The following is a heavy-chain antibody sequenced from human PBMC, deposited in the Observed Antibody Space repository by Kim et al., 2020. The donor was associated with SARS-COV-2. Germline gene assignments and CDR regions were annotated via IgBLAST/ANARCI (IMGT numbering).Heavy chain of an antibody. D-gene: IGHD3-22*01. Sequence: GGSLRLSCTASGFTFSNYAMSWVRQAPGKGLEWVSTISGSGGGTCYADSVKGRFTISRDNSKNTLYLQMNSLRAEDTAVYYCAKESGRGPYYYDSSGYPYYFDYWGQGTLVTVSS. CDR2: ISGSGGGT. CDR3: AKESGRGPYYYDSSGYPYYFDY. CDR1: GFTFSNYA. V-gene: IGHV3-23*01. J-gene: IGHJ4*02.